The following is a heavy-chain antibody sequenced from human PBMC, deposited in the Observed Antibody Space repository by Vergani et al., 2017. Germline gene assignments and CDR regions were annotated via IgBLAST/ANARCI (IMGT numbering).Heavy chain of an antibody. J-gene: IGHJ5*02. CDR3: AGDTHSWQRADR. CDR2: IYYSGST. D-gene: IGHD6-13*01. Sequence: QVQLQESGPGLVKPSQTLSLTCSASGGSISSGDYYWSWIRQPPGKGLEWIGYIYYSGSTHYNPSLKSRVTISVDTSKSQFSLRLTSVTAADSAIYYCAGDTHSWQRADRWGQGLLVSVSS. CDR1: GGSISSGDYY. V-gene: IGHV4-30-4*01.